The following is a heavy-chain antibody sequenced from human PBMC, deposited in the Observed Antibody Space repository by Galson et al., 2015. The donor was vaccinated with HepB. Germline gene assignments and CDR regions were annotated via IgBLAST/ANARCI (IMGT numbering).Heavy chain of an antibody. Sequence: ETLSLTCTVAGGSINSYYWTWIRQSPGKGLEWVGYVFYRGSTDYNPSLTSRATISVDPSKNQFSLKLTSVTAEDTAVYYCARVSRNSSGSYHRRGAFDIWGQGTVVTVSS. CDR2: VFYRGST. J-gene: IGHJ3*02. CDR1: GGSINSYY. CDR3: ARVSRNSSGSYHRRGAFDI. D-gene: IGHD3-22*01. V-gene: IGHV4-59*01.